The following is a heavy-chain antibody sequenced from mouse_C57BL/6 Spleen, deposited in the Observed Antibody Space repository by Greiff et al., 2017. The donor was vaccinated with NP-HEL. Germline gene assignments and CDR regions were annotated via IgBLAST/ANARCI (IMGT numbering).Heavy chain of an antibody. V-gene: IGHV1-62-2*01. Sequence: VQLQQSGAELVKPGASVKLSCKASGYTFTEYTIHWVKQRSGQGLEWIGWFYPGSGSIKYNEKFKDKATLTADKSSSTVYMELSRLTSEDSAVYVCARHECNYLPYYYAMDYWGQGTSVTVSS. CDR3: ARHECNYLPYYYAMDY. J-gene: IGHJ4*01. D-gene: IGHD2-1*01. CDR2: FYPGSGSI. CDR1: GYTFTEYT.